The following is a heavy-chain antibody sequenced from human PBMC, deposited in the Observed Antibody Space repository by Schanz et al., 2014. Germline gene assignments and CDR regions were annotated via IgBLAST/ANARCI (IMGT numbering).Heavy chain of an antibody. D-gene: IGHD5-12*01. CDR2: ISGSGGNT. J-gene: IGHJ4*02. CDR1: GFTFRGYA. V-gene: IGHV3-23*01. CDR3: ARKVVATIGGYYDN. Sequence: EVQLLESGGGLVQPGGSLRLSCAASGFTFRGYAMSWVRQAPGRGLEWVSIISGSGGNTYYADAVRGRFTISRDNSKNTVYLQMNSLRAEDTAVYYCARKVVATIGGYYDNWGQGTLVTVSS.